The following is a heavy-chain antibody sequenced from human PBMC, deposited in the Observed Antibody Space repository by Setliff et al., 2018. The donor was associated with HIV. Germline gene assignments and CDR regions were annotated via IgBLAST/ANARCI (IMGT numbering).Heavy chain of an antibody. Sequence: GESLKISCKGFGYRFTSYWIGWARHMPGKGLEWMGIIYPGDSDTRYSPSFQGQVTISADKSINTVYLQWSTLKASDTAMYYCARGGGSYCFDYWGQGTLVTVSS. CDR1: GYRFTSYW. CDR2: IYPGDSDT. CDR3: ARGGGSYCFDY. V-gene: IGHV5-51*01. J-gene: IGHJ4*02. D-gene: IGHD1-26*01.